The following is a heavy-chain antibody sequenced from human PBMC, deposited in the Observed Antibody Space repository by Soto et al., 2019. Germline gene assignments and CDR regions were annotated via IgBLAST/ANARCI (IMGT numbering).Heavy chain of an antibody. V-gene: IGHV3-15*01. CDR2: IKSKTDGGTT. CDR1: GFTFSNAW. Sequence: PGGSLRLSCAASGFTFSNAWMSWVRQAPGKGLEWVGRIKSKTDGGTTDYAAPVKGRFTISRDDSKNTLYLQMNSLKTEDTAVYYRTTWGSSSWSYGMDVWGQGTTVTVSS. CDR3: TTWGSSSWSYGMDV. J-gene: IGHJ6*02. D-gene: IGHD6-13*01.